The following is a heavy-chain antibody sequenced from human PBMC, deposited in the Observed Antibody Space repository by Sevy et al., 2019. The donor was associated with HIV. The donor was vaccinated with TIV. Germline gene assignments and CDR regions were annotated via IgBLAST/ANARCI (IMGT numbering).Heavy chain of an antibody. D-gene: IGHD5-12*01. V-gene: IGHV3-13*01. CDR3: TRSGGYSDYGMDV. Sequence: GGSLRLSCAASGFTFITYDMHWVRHVTGKGLEWVSGVGPAGDTFYPGSVKGGLTISRENAKNSLYLQMNNLRAGDTAVYYCTRSGGYSDYGMDVWGQGTPVTVSS. CDR1: GFTFITYD. CDR2: VGPAGDT. J-gene: IGHJ6*02.